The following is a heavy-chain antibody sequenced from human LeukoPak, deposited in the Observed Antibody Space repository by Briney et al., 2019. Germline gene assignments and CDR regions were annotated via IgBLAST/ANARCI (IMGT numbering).Heavy chain of an antibody. CDR3: ARDAAAGYSLAY. D-gene: IGHD6-13*01. CDR2: ISHSGNP. J-gene: IGHJ4*02. V-gene: IGHV4-4*02. CDR1: GGSISGGKW. Sequence: SETLSLTCAVSGGSISGGKWWSWVRQPPGKGLEWIGEISHSGNPNYNPSLKSRLTISVDKAKNQFSLNLNSVTAADTAVYYCARDAAAGYSLAYWGQGTLATVSS.